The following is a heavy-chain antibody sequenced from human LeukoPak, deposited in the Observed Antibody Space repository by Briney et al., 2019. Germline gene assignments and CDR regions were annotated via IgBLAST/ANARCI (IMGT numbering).Heavy chain of an antibody. Sequence: GGTLRLSCAASGFTFSSYAMSWVRQAPGKGLEWVSAISGSGGGTYYADSVKGRFTISRDNSKNTLYLQMNSLRAEDTAVYYCAKVGYGEGDYYWGQGTLVTVSS. J-gene: IGHJ4*02. V-gene: IGHV3-23*01. D-gene: IGHD2-21*02. CDR3: AKVGYGEGDYY. CDR1: GFTFSSYA. CDR2: ISGSGGGT.